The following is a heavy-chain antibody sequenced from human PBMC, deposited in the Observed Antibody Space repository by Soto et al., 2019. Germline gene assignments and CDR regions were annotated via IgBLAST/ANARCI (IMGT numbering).Heavy chain of an antibody. Sequence: GASVKVSCKASGYTFTGYYMHWVRQAPGQGLEWMGWINPNSGNTGYAQKFQGRVTMTRNTSISTAYMELSSLRSEDTAVYYCARVLGYCSSTSCYSDYYYMDVWGKGTTVTVSS. CDR3: ARVLGYCSSTSCYSDYYYMDV. J-gene: IGHJ6*03. CDR1: GYTFTGYY. CDR2: INPNSGNT. V-gene: IGHV1-8*02. D-gene: IGHD2-2*01.